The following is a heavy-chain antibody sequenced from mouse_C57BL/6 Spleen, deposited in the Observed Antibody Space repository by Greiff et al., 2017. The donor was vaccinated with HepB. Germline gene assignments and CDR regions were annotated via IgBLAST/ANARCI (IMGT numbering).Heavy chain of an antibody. CDR1: GYTFTSYW. CDR3: ARERAYYYGSSYGFAY. D-gene: IGHD1-1*01. J-gene: IGHJ3*01. Sequence: QVQLQQPGAELVRPGSSVKLSCKASGYTFTSYWMHWVKQRPIQGLEWIGNIDPSDSETHYNQKFKDKATLTVDKSSSTAYMQLSSLTSEDSAVYDCARERAYYYGSSYGFAYWGQGTLVTVSA. V-gene: IGHV1-52*01. CDR2: IDPSDSET.